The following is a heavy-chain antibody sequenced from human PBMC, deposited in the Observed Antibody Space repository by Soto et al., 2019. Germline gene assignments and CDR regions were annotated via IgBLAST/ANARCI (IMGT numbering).Heavy chain of an antibody. J-gene: IGHJ4*02. D-gene: IGHD2-2*01. CDR3: AKSNLYCSGTSCYVFDF. Sequence: EVQLLESGGGLVQPGGSLRLSCAASGFTFSSYAMNWVRQAPGKGLEWVSAISSSGDRTYYADSVKGRFTISRDNSTDTLYLQVNSLRADDTAVYYCAKSNLYCSGTSCYVFDFWGQGTLVTVSS. CDR1: GFTFSSYA. CDR2: ISSSGDRT. V-gene: IGHV3-23*01.